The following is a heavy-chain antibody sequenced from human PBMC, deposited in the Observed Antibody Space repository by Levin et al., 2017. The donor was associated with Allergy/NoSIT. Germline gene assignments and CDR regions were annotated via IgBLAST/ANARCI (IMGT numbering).Heavy chain of an antibody. V-gene: IGHV3-9*01. Sequence: LSLTCVGSGFTFDDYAMHWVRQAPGKGLEWVSGISGDSDRVAYAESVKGRFTISRDNAKNSLYLHMNSLRSEDTAFYFCTKDLESGTTSFLNCDDWGQGTLVTVSS. CDR1: GFTFDDYA. D-gene: IGHD1-7*01. J-gene: IGHJ4*02. CDR3: TKDLESGTTSFLNCDD. CDR2: ISGDSDRV.